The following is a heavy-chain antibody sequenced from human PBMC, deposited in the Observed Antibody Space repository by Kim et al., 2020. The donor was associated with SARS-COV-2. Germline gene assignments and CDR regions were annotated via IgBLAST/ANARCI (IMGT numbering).Heavy chain of an antibody. CDR3: ARHGIWFGELAFDY. CDR1: GGSISSSSYY. J-gene: IGHJ4*02. V-gene: IGHV4-39*01. Sequence: SETLSLTCTVSGGSISSSSYYWGWIRQPPGKGLEWIGSIYYSGSTYYNPSLKSRVTISVDTSKNQFSLKLSSVTAADTAVYYCARHGIWFGELAFDYWGQGTLVTVSS. CDR2: IYYSGST. D-gene: IGHD3-10*01.